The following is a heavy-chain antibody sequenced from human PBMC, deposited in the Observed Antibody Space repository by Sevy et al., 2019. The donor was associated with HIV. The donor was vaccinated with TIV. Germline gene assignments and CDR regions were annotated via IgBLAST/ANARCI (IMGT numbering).Heavy chain of an antibody. V-gene: IGHV3-30*04. Sequence: GGSLRLSCAASGFTFTDYAVHWVRQAPGKGLEWVALMSYVRDSENYADSVKGRFTISRDNTKNTLYLQMNSLRAEDTAVYYCARLLSGGGDCYYYDSWGQGTLVTVSS. J-gene: IGHJ4*02. CDR3: ARLLSGGGDCYYYDS. CDR1: GFTFTDYA. CDR2: MSYVRDSE. D-gene: IGHD2-21*02.